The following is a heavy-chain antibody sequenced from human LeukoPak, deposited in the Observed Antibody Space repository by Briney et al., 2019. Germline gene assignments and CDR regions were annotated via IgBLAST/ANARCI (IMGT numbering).Heavy chain of an antibody. D-gene: IGHD3-10*01. J-gene: IGHJ4*02. CDR3: ARHVASGGSGVDY. V-gene: IGHV3-23*01. CDR1: GFTFSSYA. CDR2: ISGSGGST. Sequence: GGSLRLSCAASGFTFSSYAMSWVRQAPGKGLEWVSAISGSGGSTYYADSVKGRFTISRDNSKNTLYLQMNSLESEDTAVYYCARHVASGGSGVDYWGQGTPVTVSS.